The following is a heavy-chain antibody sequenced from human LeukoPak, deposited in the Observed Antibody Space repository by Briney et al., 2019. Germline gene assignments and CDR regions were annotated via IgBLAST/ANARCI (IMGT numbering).Heavy chain of an antibody. D-gene: IGHD2-15*01. CDR2: INHSGST. CDR3: AKGRPWRLVVPTTKKKNWFDP. Sequence: SETLSLTCGISGGSFSGYYWTWIRQPPGKGLEWIGEINHSGSTNYNPSLKSRVTISVGTSKNQFSLKLISVTAADTAVYYCAKGRPWRLVVPTTKKKNWFDPWGQGTLVTVSS. CDR1: GGSFSGYY. V-gene: IGHV4-34*01. J-gene: IGHJ5*02.